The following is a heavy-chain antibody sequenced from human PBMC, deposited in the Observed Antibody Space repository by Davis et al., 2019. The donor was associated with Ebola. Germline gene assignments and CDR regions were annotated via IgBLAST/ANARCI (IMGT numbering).Heavy chain of an antibody. CDR3: AKGLLRYYYGSGSYRSLQSYYYYGMDV. V-gene: IGHV3-23*01. J-gene: IGHJ6*02. CDR1: GGTFSSYA. CDR2: ISGSGGST. Sequence: SCKASGGTFSSYAMSWVRQAPGKGLEWVSAISGSGGSTYYADSVTGRFTISRDNSKNTLYLQMNSLRAEDTAVYYCAKGLLRYYYGSGSYRSLQSYYYYGMDVWGQGTTVTVSS. D-gene: IGHD3-10*01.